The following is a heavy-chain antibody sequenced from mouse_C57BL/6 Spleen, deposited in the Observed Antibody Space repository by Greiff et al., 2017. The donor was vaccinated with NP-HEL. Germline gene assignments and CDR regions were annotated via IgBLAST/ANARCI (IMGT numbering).Heavy chain of an antibody. CDR1: GYTFTDYE. CDR3: TRDYYGSSWWFAY. V-gene: IGHV1-15*01. J-gene: IGHJ3*01. CDR2: IDPETGGT. Sequence: VKLQESGAELVRPGASVTLSCKASGYTFTDYEMHWVKQTPVHGLEWIGAIDPETGGTAYNQKFKGKAILTADKSSSTAYMELRSLTSEDSAVYYCTRDYYGSSWWFAYWGQGTLVTVSA. D-gene: IGHD1-1*01.